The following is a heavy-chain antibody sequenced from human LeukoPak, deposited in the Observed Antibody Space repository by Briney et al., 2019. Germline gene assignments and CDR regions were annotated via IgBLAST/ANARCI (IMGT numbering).Heavy chain of an antibody. CDR1: GYSFISYW. CDR2: IYPGDSDT. CDR3: ARQPLSGSGVGAFDI. Sequence: GESLKISCKGSGYSFISYWIGWVRQMPGKGLEWMGIIYPGDSDTRYSPSFQGQVTISADKSISTAYLQWSSLKASDTAMYYCARQPLSGSGVGAFDIWGQGTMVTVSS. V-gene: IGHV5-51*01. J-gene: IGHJ3*02. D-gene: IGHD1-26*01.